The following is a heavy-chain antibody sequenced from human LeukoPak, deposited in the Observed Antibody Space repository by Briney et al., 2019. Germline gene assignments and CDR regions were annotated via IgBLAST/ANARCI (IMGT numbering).Heavy chain of an antibody. Sequence: PSETLSLTCAVCGGSFSGYYWSWIRQPPGKGLEWIGEINHSGSTNYNPSLKSRVTISVDTSKNQFSLKLSSVTAADTAVYYCARHSQLGYCSSSSCSALYYYYMDVWGKGTTVTVSS. D-gene: IGHD2-2*01. J-gene: IGHJ6*03. CDR3: ARHSQLGYCSSSSCSALYYYYMDV. V-gene: IGHV4-34*01. CDR1: GGSFSGYY. CDR2: INHSGST.